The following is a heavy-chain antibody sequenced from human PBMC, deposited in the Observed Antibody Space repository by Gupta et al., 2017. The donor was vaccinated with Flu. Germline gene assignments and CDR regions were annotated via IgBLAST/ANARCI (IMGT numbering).Heavy chain of an antibody. CDR3: AKVFEGTSTYFFDY. CDR1: GFSFSTDA. CDR2: ISGDGESA. J-gene: IGHJ4*02. V-gene: IGHV3-23*01. D-gene: IGHD3-3*01. Sequence: SGFSFSTDAVTWVRQAPGKGLEWVSSISGDGESAYYADSVQGRFSVFRDNLRNTLYLQLNSLRVEDTAVYFCAKVFEGTSTYFFDYWGPGTLVTVSS.